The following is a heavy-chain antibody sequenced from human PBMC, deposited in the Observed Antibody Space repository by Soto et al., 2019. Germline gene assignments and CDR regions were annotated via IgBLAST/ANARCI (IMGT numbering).Heavy chain of an antibody. D-gene: IGHD2-15*01. CDR1: GFTFSSYG. CDR2: ISYDGSNK. Sequence: QVQLVESGGGVVQPGRSLRLSCAASGFTFSSYGMHWVRQAPGKGLEWVAVISYDGSNKYYADSVKGRFTISRDNSKNPLYLQMNSLRAEDTAVYYCAKERASGYCSGGSCYHFDYWGQGTLVTVSS. CDR3: AKERASGYCSGGSCYHFDY. V-gene: IGHV3-30*18. J-gene: IGHJ4*02.